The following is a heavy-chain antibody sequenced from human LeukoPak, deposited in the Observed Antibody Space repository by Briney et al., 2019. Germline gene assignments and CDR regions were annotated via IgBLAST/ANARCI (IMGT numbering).Heavy chain of an antibody. CDR2: ISRSGNAI. V-gene: IGHV3-48*03. CDR1: GFTFSSYE. Sequence: GGSLRLSCAASGFTFSSYEMNWVGQAPGKGLEWLSYISRSGNAIYYADSMKGRFTISRDNAKNSLYLQMNSLRVEDTAVYYCATATSLDYGDYFFHHWGQGTLVTVSS. CDR3: ATATSLDYGDYFFHH. D-gene: IGHD4-17*01. J-gene: IGHJ1*01.